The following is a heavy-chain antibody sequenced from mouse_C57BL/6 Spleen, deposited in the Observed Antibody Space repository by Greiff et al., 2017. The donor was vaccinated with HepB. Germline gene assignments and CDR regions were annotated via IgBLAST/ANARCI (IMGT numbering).Heavy chain of an antibody. D-gene: IGHD3-2*02. CDR3: ARDSGYDFDY. V-gene: IGHV5-17*01. CDR2: ISSGSSTI. J-gene: IGHJ2*01. CDR1: GFTFSDYG. Sequence: DVKLVESGGGLVKPGGSLKLSCAASGFTFSDYGMHWVRQAPEKGLEWVAYISSGSSTIYYADTVKGRFTISRDNAKNTLFLQMTSLRSEDTAMYYCARDSGYDFDYWGQGTTLTVSS.